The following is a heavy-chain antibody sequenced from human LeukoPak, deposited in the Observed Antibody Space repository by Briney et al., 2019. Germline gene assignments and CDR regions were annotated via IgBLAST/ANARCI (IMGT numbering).Heavy chain of an antibody. CDR3: GRKGYYYKRLVLVNN. V-gene: IGHV3-23*01. CDR2: ISGSGGGT. D-gene: IGHD3-10*01. J-gene: IGHJ4*02. Sequence: GGSLRLSCAASGFTFSSYAMSWVRQAPGKGLERVSDISGSGGGTYYADSVKGRFPISRDNAKKTLYLQINRLGVENTVLYFCGRKGYYYKRLVLVNNWGQGTLFTVSS. CDR1: GFTFSSYA.